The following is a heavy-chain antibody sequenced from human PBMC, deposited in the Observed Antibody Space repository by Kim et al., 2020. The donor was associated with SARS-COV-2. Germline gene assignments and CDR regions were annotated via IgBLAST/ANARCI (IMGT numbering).Heavy chain of an antibody. CDR2: YI. Sequence: YIYYADSVKGRFTISRDNAKNSLYLQMNSLRAEDTAVYYCASNYAGWFDPWGQGTLVTVSS. D-gene: IGHD4-4*01. CDR3: ASNYAGWFDP. V-gene: IGHV3-21*01. J-gene: IGHJ5*02.